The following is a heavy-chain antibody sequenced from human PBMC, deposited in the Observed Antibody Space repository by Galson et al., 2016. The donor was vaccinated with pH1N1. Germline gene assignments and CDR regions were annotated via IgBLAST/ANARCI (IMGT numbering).Heavy chain of an antibody. CDR2: IYENENT. J-gene: IGHJ4*01. D-gene: IGHD1-26*01. V-gene: IGHV4-30-4*01. Sequence: TLSLTCTVSGGSISSVYSYWSWIRQPPGKGLEWIAYIYENENTYNNPSLTGRVTISVDTSKSQFSLRLTSVTAADPAVYYCARGIRGNYTDRTYYFDSWGQGTLVTVSS. CDR1: GGSISSVYSY. CDR3: ARGIRGNYTDRTYYFDS.